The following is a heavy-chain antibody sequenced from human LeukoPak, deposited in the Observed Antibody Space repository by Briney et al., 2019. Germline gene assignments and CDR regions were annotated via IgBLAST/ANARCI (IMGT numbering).Heavy chain of an antibody. CDR1: GFTFDDYA. D-gene: IGHD3-10*01. V-gene: IGHV3-9*01. Sequence: GRSLRLSCAASGFTFDDYAMHWVRQAPGKGLEWVSGISWNSGSIGYADSEKGRFTISRDNAKNSLYLQMNSLRAEDTALYYCAKDSYYYGSGSSTYFDYWGQGTLVTVSS. CDR3: AKDSYYYGSGSSTYFDY. CDR2: ISWNSGSI. J-gene: IGHJ4*02.